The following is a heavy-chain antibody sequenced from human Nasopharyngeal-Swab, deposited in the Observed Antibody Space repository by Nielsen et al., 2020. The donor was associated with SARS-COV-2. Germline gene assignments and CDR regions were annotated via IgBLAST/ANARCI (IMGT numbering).Heavy chain of an antibody. D-gene: IGHD6-13*01. CDR1: GFTFSSYG. J-gene: IGHJ3*02. V-gene: IGHV3-33*01. CDR2: IWYDGSNK. CDR3: ARDRIAAAGDAFDI. Sequence: GGSLRLSCAASGFTFSSYGMHWVRQAPGKGLEWVAVIWYDGSNKYYADSVKGRFTISRDNSKNTLYLQMNSLRAEDTAVYHCARDRIAAAGDAFDIWGQGTMVTVSS.